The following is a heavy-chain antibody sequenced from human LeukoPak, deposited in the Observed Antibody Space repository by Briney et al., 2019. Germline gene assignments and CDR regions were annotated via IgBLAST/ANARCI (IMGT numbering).Heavy chain of an antibody. CDR3: ARDHSGSYYYYYYGMDV. Sequence: ASVKVSCKASGYTFTSYGISWVRQPPGQGLEWMGWISAYNGNTNYAQKLQGRVTMTTDTSTSTAYMELRSLRSDDTAVYYCARDHSGSYYYYYYGMDVWGQGTTVTVSS. CDR2: ISAYNGNT. J-gene: IGHJ6*02. CDR1: GYTFTSYG. D-gene: IGHD1-26*01. V-gene: IGHV1-18*01.